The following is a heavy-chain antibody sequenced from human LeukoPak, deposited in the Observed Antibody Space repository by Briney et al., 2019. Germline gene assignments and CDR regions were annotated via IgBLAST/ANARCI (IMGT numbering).Heavy chain of an antibody. Sequence: PSETLSLTCTVSGDSIDRGGYYWSWIRQHPGKGLEWIGYINHSGSTYYNPSLKSRVTISIDTSKNQFSLKLSSVTAADTAVYYCARDSTRGFYYSDRIGYKDAFDIWGQGTMVTVSS. D-gene: IGHD3-22*01. CDR3: ARDSTRGFYYSDRIGYKDAFDI. V-gene: IGHV4-31*03. CDR1: GDSIDRGGYY. J-gene: IGHJ3*02. CDR2: INHSGST.